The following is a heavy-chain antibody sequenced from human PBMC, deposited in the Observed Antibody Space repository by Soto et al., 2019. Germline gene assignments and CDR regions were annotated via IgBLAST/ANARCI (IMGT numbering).Heavy chain of an antibody. CDR1: GFTFSSYG. J-gene: IGHJ3*02. V-gene: IGHV3-33*01. CDR2: IWYDGSNK. CDR3: AREYYGTEAFDI. D-gene: IGHD3-10*01. Sequence: GGSLRLSCAASGFTFSSYGMHWVRQAPGKGLEWVAVIWYDGSNKYYADSVKGRFTISRDNSKNTLYLQMNSLRAEDTAVYYCAREYYGTEAFDIWGQGTMVTVSS.